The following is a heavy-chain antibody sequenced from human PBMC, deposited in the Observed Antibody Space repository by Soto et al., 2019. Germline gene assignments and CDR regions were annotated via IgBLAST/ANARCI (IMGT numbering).Heavy chain of an antibody. D-gene: IGHD2-8*02. CDR1: GGSISSGNYY. CDR2: IYYSGST. CDR3: ARDNITGLFAY. Sequence: PSETLSLTCTVSGGSISSGNYYWAWVRQPPGTGLEWIGSIYYSGSTYYYPSLKSRVTISLDTSKNQFSLKLTSVTAADTAVYYCARDNITGLFAYWGQGTLVTVSS. V-gene: IGHV4-39*02. J-gene: IGHJ4*02.